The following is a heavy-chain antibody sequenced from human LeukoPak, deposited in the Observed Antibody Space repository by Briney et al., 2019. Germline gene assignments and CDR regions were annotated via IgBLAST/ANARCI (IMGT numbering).Heavy chain of an antibody. J-gene: IGHJ4*02. V-gene: IGHV3-7*01. CDR1: GFIFSNYF. Sequence: QPGGSLRLSCAASGFIFSNYFMSWVRQAPGEGLEWVASIKGDGSGKYYVDSVKGRFTISRGNAKNSLLLQINSLRAEDTAVYFCARDRGWRSGGYYLYYFDFWGQGTLVTVSS. D-gene: IGHD3-22*01. CDR3: ARDRGWRSGGYYLYYFDF. CDR2: IKGDGSGK.